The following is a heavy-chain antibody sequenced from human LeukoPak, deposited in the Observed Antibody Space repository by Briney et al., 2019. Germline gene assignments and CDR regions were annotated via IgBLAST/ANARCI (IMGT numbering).Heavy chain of an antibody. D-gene: IGHD3-10*01. Sequence: ASVKVSCKASGYTFIDYYMHWVRQAPGQGLEWMGWINPKSGDTNYAQKFQGRATMTWDTSINTAYMELSGLRSDDTAVYYCARGRTLVRGIIVRGDYWGQGTLVTVSS. V-gene: IGHV1-2*02. CDR2: INPKSGDT. CDR3: ARGRTLVRGIIVRGDY. J-gene: IGHJ4*02. CDR1: GYTFIDYY.